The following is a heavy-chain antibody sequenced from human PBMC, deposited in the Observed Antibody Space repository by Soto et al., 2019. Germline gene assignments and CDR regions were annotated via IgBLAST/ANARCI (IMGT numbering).Heavy chain of an antibody. V-gene: IGHV1-18*01. CDR1: GYTFTSYG. D-gene: IGHD5-18*01. CDR2: INAYNGNT. CDR3: ARDVGYGLIDY. Sequence: QVQLVQSGAEVKKPGASVKVSCKASGYTFTSYGISWVRQAPGQGLEWMGWINAYNGNTNYSQKLQGRVTMTTDTSTSTAYLELRRLTYDATAVYYCARDVGYGLIDYWGQGTLVTVSS. J-gene: IGHJ4*02.